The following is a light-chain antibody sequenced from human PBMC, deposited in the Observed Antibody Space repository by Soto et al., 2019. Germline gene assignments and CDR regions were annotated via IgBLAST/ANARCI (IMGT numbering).Light chain of an antibody. J-gene: IGKJ1*01. Sequence: EIVLTQSPGTLSLSPGERASLSCRASQSVSSNYLAWYQQKPGQAPRLLIYGASSRATGIPDRFSGSGSGTDFTFTISRMEPEDFAVYYCQQYGNSRTFGQGTKV. V-gene: IGKV3-20*01. CDR3: QQYGNSRT. CDR2: GAS. CDR1: QSVSSNY.